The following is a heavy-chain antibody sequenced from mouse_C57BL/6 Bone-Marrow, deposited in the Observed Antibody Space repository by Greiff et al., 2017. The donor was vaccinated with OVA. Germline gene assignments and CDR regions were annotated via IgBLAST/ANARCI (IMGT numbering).Heavy chain of an antibody. CDR2: ISSGSSTI. CDR1: GFTFSDYG. Sequence: EVQRVESGGGLVKPGGSLKLSCAASGFTFSDYGMHWVRQAPEKGLEWVAYISSGSSTIYYADTVKGRFTISRDNAKNTLFLQMTSLRSEDTAMYYCAGGLYYYGSSFDYWGQGTSVTVSS. V-gene: IGHV5-17*01. D-gene: IGHD1-1*01. CDR3: AGGLYYYGSSFDY. J-gene: IGHJ4*01.